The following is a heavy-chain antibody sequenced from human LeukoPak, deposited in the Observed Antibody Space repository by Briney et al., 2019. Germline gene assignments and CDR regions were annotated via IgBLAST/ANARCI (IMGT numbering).Heavy chain of an antibody. CDR2: IHYSGST. CDR1: GCSISSYY. Sequence: PSGTLSLTCTVSGCSISSYYWSWIRQPPGKGLEWIGYIHYSGSTNYNPSLRSRVTISVDTSKNQFSLKLSSVTAADTAVYFCARDPSSYYYGMDVWGQGTTVTVSS. J-gene: IGHJ6*02. CDR3: ARDPSSYYYGMDV. V-gene: IGHV4-59*01. D-gene: IGHD6-6*01.